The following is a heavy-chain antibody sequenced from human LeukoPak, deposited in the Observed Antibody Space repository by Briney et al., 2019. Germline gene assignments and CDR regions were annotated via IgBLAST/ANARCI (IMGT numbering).Heavy chain of an antibody. J-gene: IGHJ4*02. CDR2: IYHDRST. V-gene: IGHV3-53*01. CDR1: GSTVGNYY. D-gene: IGHD2-21*01. CDR3: ARDSAFSSYSY. Sequence: PGGSLRLSCTASGSTVGNYYMSWVRQAPGKGLEWVAIIYHDRSTYYAASVKGRFTISRDDSKNMVLLQMDSLRAEDTAIYYCARDSAFSSYSYWGQGALVTVSS.